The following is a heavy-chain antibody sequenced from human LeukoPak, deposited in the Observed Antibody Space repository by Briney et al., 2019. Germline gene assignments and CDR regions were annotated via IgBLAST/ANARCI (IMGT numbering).Heavy chain of an antibody. Sequence: PGGSLRLSCAASGFTFSNYWMHWVRQAPGKGLVWVSRINSDGSGRNYADSVKGRFTISRDNAKNTRYLQMNSLRAEDTAVYYCASASSHRIAAGGDYWGQGTLVTVSS. J-gene: IGHJ4*02. V-gene: IGHV3-74*01. CDR2: INSDGSGR. CDR3: ASASSHRIAAGGDY. D-gene: IGHD6-13*01. CDR1: GFTFSNYW.